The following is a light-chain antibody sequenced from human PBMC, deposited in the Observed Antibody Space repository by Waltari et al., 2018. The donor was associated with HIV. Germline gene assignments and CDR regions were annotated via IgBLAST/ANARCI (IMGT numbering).Light chain of an antibody. CDR3: QQRQRNDWLT. Sequence: DIVFTQSPATLSLSPGERATLSCRSSQSVSNYLASYQQKPGQPPRLLIYDASSRATGIPARFSGSGSGTDFTLTISSLEPEDFAVYYCQQRQRNDWLTFGGGTKVEIK. J-gene: IGKJ4*01. CDR1: QSVSNY. CDR2: DAS. V-gene: IGKV3-11*01.